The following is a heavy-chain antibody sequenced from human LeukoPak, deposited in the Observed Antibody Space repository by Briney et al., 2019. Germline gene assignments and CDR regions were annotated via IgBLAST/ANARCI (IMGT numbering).Heavy chain of an antibody. D-gene: IGHD6-19*01. CDR2: IYYSGST. CDR1: GGSISNSAYY. Sequence: PSETLSLTCTVSGGSISNSAYYWGWIRQPPGKGLEWIGTIYYSGSTYYNPSLKSRVSISVDTSKNQFSLKLSSVTAADTALYYCARQAVAGNGFDYWGQGTLVTVSS. V-gene: IGHV4-39*01. CDR3: ARQAVAGNGFDY. J-gene: IGHJ4*02.